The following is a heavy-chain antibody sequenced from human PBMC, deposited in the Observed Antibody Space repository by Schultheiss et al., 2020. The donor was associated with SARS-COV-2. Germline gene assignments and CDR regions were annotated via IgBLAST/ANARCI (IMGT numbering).Heavy chain of an antibody. V-gene: IGHV3-30*01. CDR2: ISSNGSNK. CDR1: GFTFSSYA. CDR3: ARALTY. Sequence: GSLRLSCAASGFTFSSYAMHWVRQAPGKGLEWVAAISSNGSNKYYADSVKGRFTISRDNSKNTLYLQMNSLRAEDTAVYYCARALTYWGQGTLVTVSS. J-gene: IGHJ4*02.